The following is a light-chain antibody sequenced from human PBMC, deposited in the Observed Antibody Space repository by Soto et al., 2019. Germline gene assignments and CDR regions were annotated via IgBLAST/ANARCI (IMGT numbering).Light chain of an antibody. CDR2: EVS. V-gene: IGLV2-14*01. Sequence: QSALTQPASVSGSPGQSITISCTGTSSDVGGHNCVSWYQQHPGKAPKLMIYEVSNRPSGVSNRFSGSKSGNTASLTISGLQAEDEADYYCSSYTSSSTYVFGTGTKVTVL. CDR1: SSDVGGHNC. J-gene: IGLJ1*01. CDR3: SSYTSSSTYV.